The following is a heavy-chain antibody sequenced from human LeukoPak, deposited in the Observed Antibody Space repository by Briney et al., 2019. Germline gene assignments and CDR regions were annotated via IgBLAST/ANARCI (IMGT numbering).Heavy chain of an antibody. CDR2: IYTSGST. J-gene: IGHJ4*02. CDR3: ASMAPANRRRVISESDY. Sequence: PSETLSLTCIVSGGSISSSSYYWSWIRQPAGKGLEWIGRIYTSGSTNYNPSLKSRVTISVDTSKNQFSLKLSSVTAADTAVYYCASMAPANRRRVISESDYWGQGTLVTVSS. D-gene: IGHD3-9*01. V-gene: IGHV4-61*02. CDR1: GGSISSSSYY.